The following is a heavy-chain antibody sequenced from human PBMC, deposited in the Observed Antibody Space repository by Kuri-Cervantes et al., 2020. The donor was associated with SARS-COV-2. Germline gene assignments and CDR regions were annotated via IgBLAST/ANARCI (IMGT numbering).Heavy chain of an antibody. CDR2: IYYTGDT. CDR3: AVSSPGDHYYFVDV. J-gene: IGHJ6*03. V-gene: IGHV4-39*01. D-gene: IGHD1-26*01. CDR1: GGPIRSSSFS. Sequence: GSLRLSCSVSGGPIRSSSFSWGWVRQPPGKGLEWFGSIYYTGDTFYNPSLKSRATISIDTSRSQFSLKLSSVTAADTAVYYCAVSSPGDHYYFVDVWGKGATVTVSS.